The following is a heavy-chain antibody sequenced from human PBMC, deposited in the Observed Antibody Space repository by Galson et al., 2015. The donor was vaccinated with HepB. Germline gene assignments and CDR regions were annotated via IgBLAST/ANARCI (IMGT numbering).Heavy chain of an antibody. Sequence: SLRLSCAASGFIFSTYWMHWVRQGPGKGLVWVSRIYSDGISTSYADSVKGRFTICRDNAKNTLFLQMNSLRAEDTAVYYCAKVAGDSRGYYYFVPEFYFDYWGQGTLVTVSS. V-gene: IGHV3-74*01. CDR1: GFIFSTYW. CDR2: IYSDGIST. CDR3: AKVAGDSRGYYYFVPEFYFDY. J-gene: IGHJ4*02. D-gene: IGHD3-22*01.